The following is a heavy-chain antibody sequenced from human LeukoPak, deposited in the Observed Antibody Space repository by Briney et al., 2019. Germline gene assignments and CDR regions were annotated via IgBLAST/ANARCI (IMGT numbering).Heavy chain of an antibody. J-gene: IGHJ4*02. V-gene: IGHV3-23*01. D-gene: IGHD4-17*01. CDR3: AKFYGDYVAN. Sequence: GGSLRLSCAASGFTFSSYGMSWARQAPGKGLEWVSAISGSGGSTYYADSVKGRFTISRDNSKNTLYLQMNRLRGEDTAVYYCAKFYGDYVANWGQGTLVTVSS. CDR1: GFTFSSYG. CDR2: ISGSGGST.